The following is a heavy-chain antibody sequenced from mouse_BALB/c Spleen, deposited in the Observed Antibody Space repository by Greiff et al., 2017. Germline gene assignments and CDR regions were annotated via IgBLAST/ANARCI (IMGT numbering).Heavy chain of an antibody. CDR1: GFTFSSYG. D-gene: IGHD1-1*02. Sequence: EVNVVESGGDLVKPGGSLKLSCAASGFTFSSYGMSWVRQTPDKRLEWVATISSGGSYTYYPDSVKGRFTISRDNAKNTLYLQMSSLKSEDTAMYYCARHGGYYLDYWGQGTTLTVSS. V-gene: IGHV5-6*01. CDR3: ARHGGYYLDY. CDR2: ISSGGSYT. J-gene: IGHJ2*01.